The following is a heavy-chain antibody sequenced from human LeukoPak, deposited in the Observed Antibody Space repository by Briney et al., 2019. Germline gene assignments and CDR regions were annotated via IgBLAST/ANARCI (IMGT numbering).Heavy chain of an antibody. CDR1: GFTVSSNS. V-gene: IGHV3-53*01. Sequence: GGSLRLSCTVSGFTVSSNSMSWVRQAPGKGLEWVSFIYSDNTHYSDAVEGRVTISRDNSKNTLYLQMNSLRAEDTAVYYSARRAGAYSHPYDYWGQGTLVTVSS. CDR2: IYSDNT. CDR3: ARRAGAYSHPYDY. D-gene: IGHD4/OR15-4a*01. J-gene: IGHJ4*02.